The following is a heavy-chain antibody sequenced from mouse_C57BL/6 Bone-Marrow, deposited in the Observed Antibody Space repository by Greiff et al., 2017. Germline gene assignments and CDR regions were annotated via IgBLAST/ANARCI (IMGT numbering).Heavy chain of an antibody. CDR1: GFTFSSYA. CDR2: ISDGGSYT. V-gene: IGHV5-4*01. D-gene: IGHD4-1*01. J-gene: IGHJ2*01. Sequence: EVQLMESGGGLVKPGGSLKLSCAASGFTFSSYAMSWVRQTPEKRLEWVATISDGGSYTYYPDNVKGRFTISRDNAKNNLYLQMSHLKSEDTAMYYCAREMNCFFDYWGQGTTLTVSS. CDR3: AREMNCFFDY.